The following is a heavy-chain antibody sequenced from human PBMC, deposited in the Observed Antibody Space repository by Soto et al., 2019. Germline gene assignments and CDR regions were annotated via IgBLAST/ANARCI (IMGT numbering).Heavy chain of an antibody. Sequence: KTSETLSLTYTVSGGSISSSSYYFFCMRQPPWNGLEWIGSIYYSGSTYYNPSLKSRVTISVDTSKNQFSLKLSSVTAADTAVYYCARHIPNIVGVVYYYYYGMDVWGQGTTVTVSS. CDR1: GGSISSSSYY. CDR2: IYYSGST. J-gene: IGHJ6*02. D-gene: IGHD1-26*01. CDR3: ARHIPNIVGVVYYYYYGMDV. V-gene: IGHV4-39*01.